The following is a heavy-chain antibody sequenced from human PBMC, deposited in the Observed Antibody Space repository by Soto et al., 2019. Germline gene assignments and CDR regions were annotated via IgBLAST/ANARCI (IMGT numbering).Heavy chain of an antibody. CDR1: GGSISSGGYF. CDR2: IYYSGST. J-gene: IGHJ4*02. CDR3: ARAKRVSSLLDY. V-gene: IGHV4-31*03. Sequence: SETLSLTCTVSGGSISSGGYFWNWIRQHPGKGLEWIGYIYYSGSTYYNPSLKSRVTISVDTSKNQFSLKLSSVTAADTAVYYCARAKRVSSLLDYWGQGTLVTVSS.